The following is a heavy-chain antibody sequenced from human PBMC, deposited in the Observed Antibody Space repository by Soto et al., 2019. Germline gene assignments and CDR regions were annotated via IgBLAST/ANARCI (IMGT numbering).Heavy chain of an antibody. J-gene: IGHJ6*02. CDR1: GGSISSYY. V-gene: IGHV4-59*01. D-gene: IGHD1-1*01. CDR2: IYYSGST. Sequence: SETLSLTCTVSGGSISSYYWSWIRQPPGKGLEWIGYIYYSGSTNYNPSLKSRVTISVDTSKNQFSLKLSSVTAADTAVYFCARSGGNDVYYYMDVSGQGTTVTVSS. CDR3: ARSGGNDVYYYMDV.